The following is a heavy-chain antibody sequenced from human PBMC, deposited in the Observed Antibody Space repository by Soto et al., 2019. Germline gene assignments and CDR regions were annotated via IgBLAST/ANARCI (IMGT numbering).Heavy chain of an antibody. CDR2: IFSNDEK. D-gene: IGHD4-4*01. Sequence: QVTLKESGPVLVKPTEPLTLTCTVSGFSLSNARMGVSWIRQPPGKALEWLAHIFSNDEKSYSTSLKSRLTISKDTSKSQVVLTMTNMDPVDTATYYCARMPSRNYANPFDYWGQGTLVTVSS. V-gene: IGHV2-26*01. CDR3: ARMPSRNYANPFDY. CDR1: GFSLSNARMG. J-gene: IGHJ4*02.